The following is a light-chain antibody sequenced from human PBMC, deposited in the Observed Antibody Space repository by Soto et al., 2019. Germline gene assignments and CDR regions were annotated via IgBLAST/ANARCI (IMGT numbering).Light chain of an antibody. V-gene: IGKV3-20*01. CDR2: GAS. CDR3: QQYGSPPIT. CDR1: QSVSSSY. J-gene: IGKJ5*01. Sequence: EIVLTQSPGTLSLSPGDRATLSCRASQSVSSSYLAWYQQKPGQAPRLLIYGASTRATGIPDRFSGDGSVTHFTLTISRLEAEDFVMYYCQQYGSPPITFGQGTRLENK.